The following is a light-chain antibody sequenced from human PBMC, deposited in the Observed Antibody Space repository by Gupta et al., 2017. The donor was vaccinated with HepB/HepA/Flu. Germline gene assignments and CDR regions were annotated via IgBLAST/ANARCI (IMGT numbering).Light chain of an antibody. J-gene: IGKJ1*01. CDR2: LGS. CDR3: MQALQSSWT. V-gene: IGKV2-28*01. Sequence: DIVLTQSPLSLPVTPGEPASISCRSSQSLLHSNGYNYLDWYLQKPGQSPQLLIYLGSNRASGVPDRFSGSGSGTDLTLKISRVEAEDVGVYYCMQALQSSWTFGQGTKVESK. CDR1: QSLLHSNGYNY.